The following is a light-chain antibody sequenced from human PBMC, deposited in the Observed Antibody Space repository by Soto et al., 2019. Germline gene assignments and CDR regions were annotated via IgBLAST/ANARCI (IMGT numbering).Light chain of an antibody. CDR1: QSVLYNSNNKNY. J-gene: IGKJ3*01. CDR2: LAS. V-gene: IGKV4-1*01. CDR3: QQYYNTPLFT. Sequence: DIVMTQSPDSLAVSLGERATINRKSSQSVLYNSNNKNYLAWYQQKPGQPPKLLIYLASTRESGVPDRFSGSGSGTDFTLTISSLQAEDVAVYYCQQYYNTPLFTFGPGTKVDI.